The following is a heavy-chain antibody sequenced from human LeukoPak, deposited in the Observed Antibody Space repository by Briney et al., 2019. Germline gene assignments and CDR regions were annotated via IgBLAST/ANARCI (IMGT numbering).Heavy chain of an antibody. D-gene: IGHD1-26*01. CDR1: GFSFSSYW. V-gene: IGHV3-7*03. CDR2: IKQDGGDK. CDR3: TVGGTIHWVEDY. J-gene: IGHJ4*02. Sequence: PGGSLRLSCAASGFSFSSYWMSWVRQAPGKGLEWVANIKQDGGDKYYVDSVKGRFTISRDNAKNSVYLQMNSLRVEDTAVYYCTVGGTIHWVEDYWGQGTLVIVSS.